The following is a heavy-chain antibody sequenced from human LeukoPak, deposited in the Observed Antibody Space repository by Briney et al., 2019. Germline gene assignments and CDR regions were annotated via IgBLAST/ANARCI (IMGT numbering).Heavy chain of an antibody. CDR1: GFTFSSYA. J-gene: IGHJ4*02. CDR3: AKEKTTVITPGIDY. Sequence: GGSLRLSCAASGFTFSSYAMSWVRQAPGKGLEWVSAISDSGVTTYYADSVKGRFTISRDNSKNTLYLQMNSLRTEDTAVYYCAKEKTTVITPGIDYWGQGTLVTVSS. D-gene: IGHD4-23*01. V-gene: IGHV3-23*01. CDR2: ISDSGVTT.